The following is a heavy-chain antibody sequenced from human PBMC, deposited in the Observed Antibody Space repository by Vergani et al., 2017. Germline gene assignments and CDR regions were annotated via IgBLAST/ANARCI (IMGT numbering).Heavy chain of an antibody. V-gene: IGHV4-31*03. D-gene: IGHD3-10*01. CDR3: PGGRPENGSGSYYHPFDY. CDR2: SHYSGST. J-gene: IGHJ4*02. Sequence: QVQLQESGPGLVKPSQTLSLTCTVSGGSISSGGYYWIWIRQHPGKGREWIGYSHYSGSTYYNPSLKSRVTISVDTSKNQFSLKRSSVTAADTAVYYCPGGRPENGSGSYYHPFDYWGQGTLVTVSS. CDR1: GGSISSGGYY.